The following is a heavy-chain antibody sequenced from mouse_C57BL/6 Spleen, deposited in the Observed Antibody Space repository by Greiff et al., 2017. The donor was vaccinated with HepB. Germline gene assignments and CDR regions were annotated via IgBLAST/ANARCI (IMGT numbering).Heavy chain of an antibody. V-gene: IGHV1-55*01. CDR1: GYTFTSYW. CDR2: IYPGSGST. D-gene: IGHD1-1*01. J-gene: IGHJ1*03. Sequence: QVQLQQPGAELVKPGASVKMSCKASGYTFTSYWITWVKQRPGQGLEWIGDIYPGSGSTNYNEKFKSKATLTVDTSSSTAYMQLSSLTSEDSAVYYCARPYGSSPSYWYFDVWGTGTTVTVSS. CDR3: ARPYGSSPSYWYFDV.